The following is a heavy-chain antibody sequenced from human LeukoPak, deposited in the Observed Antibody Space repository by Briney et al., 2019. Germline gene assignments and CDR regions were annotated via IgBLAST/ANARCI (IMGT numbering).Heavy chain of an antibody. J-gene: IGHJ4*02. V-gene: IGHV3-23*01. D-gene: IGHD6-6*01. Sequence: HPGGSLRLSCGASGFAFSNYAMTWVRQAPGKGLEWVSTSSGNGDSTYYADSVKGRFTISRDNSKNTLYLQMNSLRAEDTAVYYCAKEKVKALESWGQGTLVTVSS. CDR1: GFAFSNYA. CDR3: AKEKVKALES. CDR2: SSGNGDST.